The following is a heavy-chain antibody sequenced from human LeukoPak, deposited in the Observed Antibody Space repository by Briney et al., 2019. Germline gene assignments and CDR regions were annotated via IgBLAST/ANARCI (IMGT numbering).Heavy chain of an antibody. CDR1: GYTFSSCA. V-gene: IGHV7-4-1*02. CDR2: IDTKTGNP. J-gene: IGHJ4*02. CDR3: ARSNNDGDYLGVGFDY. Sequence: ASVKVSCKASGYTFSSCAINWVRQAPGQGLEYMGWIDTKTGNPTYAQGFTGRFVFSLDTSVGTAYLQISSLKAEDTAVYYCARSNNDGDYLGVGFDYWGQGTLVTVSS. D-gene: IGHD4-17*01.